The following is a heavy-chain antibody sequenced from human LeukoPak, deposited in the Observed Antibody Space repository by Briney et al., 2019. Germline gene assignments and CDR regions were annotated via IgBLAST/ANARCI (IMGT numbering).Heavy chain of an antibody. V-gene: IGHV3-30-3*01. CDR1: GFTFSSYA. Sequence: GRSLRLSCAASGFTFSSYAMHWVRQAPGKGLEWVAVISYDGSNKYYADSVKGRFTISRDNSKNTLYLQMNSLRAEDTAVYYCARHPSCDITMVRGPFDYWGQGTLVTVSS. CDR3: ARHPSCDITMVRGPFDY. J-gene: IGHJ4*02. D-gene: IGHD3-10*01. CDR2: ISYDGSNK.